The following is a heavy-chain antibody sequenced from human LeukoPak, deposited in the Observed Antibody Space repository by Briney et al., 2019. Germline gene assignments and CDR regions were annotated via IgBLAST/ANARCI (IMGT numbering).Heavy chain of an antibody. CDR1: GFTFSDYY. V-gene: IGHV3-11*05. D-gene: IGHD2-2*01. Sequence: PGGSLRLSCAASGFTFSDYYMSWIRQAPGKGLEWVSYISSSNSYANYADSVKGRFSISRDNAKNSLYLQMNSLRAEDTAVYYCARETGYCSSTNCYGGVDCWGRGTLVTVSS. CDR2: ISSSNSYA. CDR3: ARETGYCSSTNCYGGVDC. J-gene: IGHJ4*02.